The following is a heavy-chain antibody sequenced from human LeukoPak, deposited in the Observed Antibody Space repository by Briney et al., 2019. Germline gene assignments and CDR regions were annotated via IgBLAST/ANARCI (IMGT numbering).Heavy chain of an antibody. Sequence: GGSLRLSCVVSGFTVSSNYMSWVRQAPGKGLVWVSRIDSSGIGTSYADSVKGRFTISRDNSKNTLYLQMNSLRAEDTAVYYCARSGTNYYYSYMDVWGKGTTVTVSS. D-gene: IGHD1-26*01. V-gene: IGHV3-53*01. CDR3: ARSGTNYYYSYMDV. J-gene: IGHJ6*03. CDR2: IDSSGIGT. CDR1: GFTVSSNY.